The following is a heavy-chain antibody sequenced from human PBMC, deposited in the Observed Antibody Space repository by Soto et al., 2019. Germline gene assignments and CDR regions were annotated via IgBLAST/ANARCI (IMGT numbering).Heavy chain of an antibody. CDR1: GGTFSSYA. J-gene: IGHJ4*02. CDR3: ARMVGCISTSCYLGLWFGGYFDY. V-gene: IGHV1-69*12. CDR2: IIPIFGTA. D-gene: IGHD2-2*01. Sequence: QVQLVQSGAEVKKPGSSVKVSCKASGGTFSSYAISWVRQAPGQGLEWVGGIIPIFGTANYAQKFQGRVTITADESTSTAYMELSSLRSEDTAVYYCARMVGCISTSCYLGLWFGGYFDYWGQGTLVTVSS.